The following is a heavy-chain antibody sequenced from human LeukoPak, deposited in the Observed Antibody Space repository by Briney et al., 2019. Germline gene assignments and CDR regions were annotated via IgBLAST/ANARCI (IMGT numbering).Heavy chain of an antibody. D-gene: IGHD3-22*01. CDR3: ARGQGGLPHYDDSSGYSDY. J-gene: IGHJ4*02. Sequence: SETLSLTCAVYGGSFSGYYWSWIRQPPGKGLEWIGEINYSGSTNYNPSLKSRVTISVDTAKIQFSLRLSSVTAADTAVYYCARGQGGLPHYDDSSGYSDYWGQGTLVTVSS. V-gene: IGHV4-34*01. CDR1: GGSFSGYY. CDR2: INYSGST.